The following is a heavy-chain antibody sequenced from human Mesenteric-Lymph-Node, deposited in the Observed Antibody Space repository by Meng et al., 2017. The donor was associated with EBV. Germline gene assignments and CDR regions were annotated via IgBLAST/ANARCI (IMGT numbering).Heavy chain of an antibody. CDR2: LYYTGDT. D-gene: IGHD5-12*01. Sequence: QFSESGQGLVLPLDHRPITWLLFGSSINTTNYYWGWIRQPPGKGPEWIGSLYYTGDTYYSPALKGRVAISLATSRKQFSLRLSSVTAADTAVYYCARGVWRLSGGSDRRLVYFHHWGQGTLVTVSS. V-gene: IGHV4-39*01. CDR1: GSSINTTNYY. CDR3: ARGVWRLSGGSDRRLVYFHH. J-gene: IGHJ4*02.